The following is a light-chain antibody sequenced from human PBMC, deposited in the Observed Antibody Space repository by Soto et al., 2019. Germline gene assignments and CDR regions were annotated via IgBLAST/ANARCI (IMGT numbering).Light chain of an antibody. CDR2: GAS. J-gene: IGKJ2*01. Sequence: EIVLTQSPGTLSLSPGERATLSCRASQRVSSSYLAWYQQKPGQAPRLLIYGASSRATGIPDRFSGSGSGTDFTLTISRLEPEDFAVYFCQRYGSSPPFTLGQGTKVDIK. V-gene: IGKV3-20*01. CDR3: QRYGSSPPFT. CDR1: QRVSSSY.